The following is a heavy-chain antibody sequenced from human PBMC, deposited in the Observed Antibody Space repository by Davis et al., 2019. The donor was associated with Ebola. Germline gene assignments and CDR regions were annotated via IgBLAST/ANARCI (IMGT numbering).Heavy chain of an antibody. CDR2: VKQDGSDT. Sequence: GESLKISCAASGFTLSSYVMSWVRQAPGKGLEWVANVKQDGSDTYYVDSVKGRFIISRDNTKNSIYLEMNDLRVDDTAVYYCATLPGGRGMDVWGQGTTVTVSS. CDR3: ATLPGGRGMDV. D-gene: IGHD3-10*01. J-gene: IGHJ6*02. V-gene: IGHV3-7*01. CDR1: GFTLSSYV.